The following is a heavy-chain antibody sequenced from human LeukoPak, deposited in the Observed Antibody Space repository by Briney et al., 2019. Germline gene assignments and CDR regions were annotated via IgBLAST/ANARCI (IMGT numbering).Heavy chain of an antibody. J-gene: IGHJ4*02. V-gene: IGHV1-69*05. Sequence: SVKVSYKASGGTFSSYAVSWVRQAPGQGLEWMGGIIPIFGTANYAQKFQGRVTITTDESTSTAYMELSSLRSEDTAVYYCSMKYCSGGSCYSGFDYWGQGTLVTVSS. CDR2: IIPIFGTA. CDR3: SMKYCSGGSCYSGFDY. CDR1: GGTFSSYA. D-gene: IGHD2-15*01.